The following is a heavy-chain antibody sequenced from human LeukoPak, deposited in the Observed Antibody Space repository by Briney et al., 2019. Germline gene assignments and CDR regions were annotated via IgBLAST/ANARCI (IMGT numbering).Heavy chain of an antibody. CDR1: GFTFGDYT. V-gene: IGHV3-49*03. CDR2: IRSKAYGGTT. D-gene: IGHD5-12*01. Sequence: GGSLRLSCTASGFTFGDYTMSWFRQAPGKGLEWVGFIRSKAYGGTTEYAASVKGRFTISRDDSKSIAYLQMNSLKTDGTAVYYCSRDRAGYSGYEINYWGQGTLVTVPS. J-gene: IGHJ4*02. CDR3: SRDRAGYSGYEINY.